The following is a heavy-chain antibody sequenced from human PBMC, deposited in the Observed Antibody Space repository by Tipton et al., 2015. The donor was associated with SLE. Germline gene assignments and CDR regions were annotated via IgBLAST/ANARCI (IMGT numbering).Heavy chain of an antibody. D-gene: IGHD6-19*01. CDR2: IFHIGSA. J-gene: IGHJ2*01. CDR3: ARGVRIAVVKGWYFDL. Sequence: TLSLTCTVSGGSISSSSYYWAWIRQPPGKGLEWIGHIFHIGSAYHNPSLKSRVTISIDTSKNQFSLKLSSVTAADTAVYYCARGVRIAVVKGWYFDLWGRGTLVTVSS. V-gene: IGHV4-39*07. CDR1: GGSISSSSYY.